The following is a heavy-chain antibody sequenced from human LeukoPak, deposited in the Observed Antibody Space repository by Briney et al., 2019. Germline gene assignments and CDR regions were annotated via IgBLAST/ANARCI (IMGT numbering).Heavy chain of an antibody. D-gene: IGHD4-11*01. CDR3: AKDRIYSNYFDY. Sequence: GGSLRLSCAASGFTFSSYAMSWVRQAPGKGLEWVSAISGSGGSTYYADSVKGWFTISRDNSKNTLYLQMNSLRSEDTAVYYCAKDRIYSNYFDYWGQGTLVTVSS. J-gene: IGHJ4*02. CDR2: ISGSGGST. V-gene: IGHV3-23*01. CDR1: GFTFSSYA.